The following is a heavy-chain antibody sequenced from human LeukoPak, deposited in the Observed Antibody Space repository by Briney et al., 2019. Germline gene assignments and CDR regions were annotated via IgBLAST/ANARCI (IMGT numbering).Heavy chain of an antibody. CDR3: ARGRAGRGYSYVIYYYYYMDV. J-gene: IGHJ6*03. V-gene: IGHV4-39*01. Sequence: SETLSLTCTVSGVSISSSNSYWGWIRQPPGKGLEWIGSIYYSGNTYYNASLKSQVSISIDTSKNQLSLKLTDVTAPDPTVVYCARGRAGRGYSYVIYYYYYMDVWGKGTTVTVSS. CDR2: IYYSGNT. CDR1: GVSISSSNSY. D-gene: IGHD5-18*01.